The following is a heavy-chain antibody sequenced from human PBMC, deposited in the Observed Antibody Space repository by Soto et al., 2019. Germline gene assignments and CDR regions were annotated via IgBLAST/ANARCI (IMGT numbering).Heavy chain of an antibody. CDR3: ARAHGSSWYNWFDP. CDR1: GGTFSSYG. Sequence: QVLLVQSGAELKKPGSSVKVSCRASGGTFSSYGISWVRQAPGQGLEWMGGIIPLFGTTNYAHKFRGRVTVTADESTRTIYMELTSLRFEDTAIYYCARAHGSSWYNWFDPRGQGTLVTVSS. V-gene: IGHV1-69*01. D-gene: IGHD6-13*01. CDR2: IIPLFGTT. J-gene: IGHJ5*02.